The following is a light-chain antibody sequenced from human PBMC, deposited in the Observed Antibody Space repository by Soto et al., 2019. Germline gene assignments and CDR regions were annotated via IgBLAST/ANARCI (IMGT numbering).Light chain of an antibody. CDR3: QSYDSRLSGFVV. Sequence: QSVLTQPPSVSGAPGPRVTISCTGSSSNIGAGYDVHWYQQLPGTAPKLLIFGNNNRPSGVPDRFSGSKSGTSASLAITGLQAEDEADYYCQSYDSRLSGFVVFGGGTKLTVL. V-gene: IGLV1-40*01. CDR2: GNN. J-gene: IGLJ2*01. CDR1: SSNIGAGYD.